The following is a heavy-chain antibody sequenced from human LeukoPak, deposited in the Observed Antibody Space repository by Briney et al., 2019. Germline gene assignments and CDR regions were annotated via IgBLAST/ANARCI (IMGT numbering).Heavy chain of an antibody. CDR1: GFTFSNAW. Sequence: GGSLRLSCAASGFTFSNAWMSWVRQAPGKGLEWVGRIKSKTDGGTTDYAAPVKGRFTISRDDSKNTLYLQMNSLKTEDTAVYYCTTGGFFGELLFYYYYYMDVWGKGTTVTISS. J-gene: IGHJ6*03. CDR3: TTGGFFGELLFYYYYYMDV. V-gene: IGHV3-15*01. CDR2: IKSKTDGGTT. D-gene: IGHD3-10*01.